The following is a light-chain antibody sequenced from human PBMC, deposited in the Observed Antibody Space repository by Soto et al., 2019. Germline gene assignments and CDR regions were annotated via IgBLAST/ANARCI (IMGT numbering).Light chain of an antibody. CDR2: GNN. CDR1: SSDIGAGYD. CDR3: QSYDSSLSAYV. Sequence: QSVLTQPPSLSGAPGQRVTVSCTGSSSDIGAGYDVHWYQQLPGTAPKLLIYGNNNRPSGVPDRFSGSKSGTSASLAITGLQAEDEADYYCQSYDSSLSAYVFGSGTKLTVL. J-gene: IGLJ1*01. V-gene: IGLV1-40*01.